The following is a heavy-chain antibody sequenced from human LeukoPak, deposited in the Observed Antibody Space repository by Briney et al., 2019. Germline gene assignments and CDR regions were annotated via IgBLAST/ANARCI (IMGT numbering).Heavy chain of an antibody. CDR1: GGSISSYY. Sequence: LETLSLTCTVSGGSISSYYWSWIRQPAGKGLEWIGRIYTSGSTNYNPSLKSRVTMSVDTSKNQFSLKLSSVTAADTAVYYCARIVGGYCSGGSCYGGWFDPWGQGTLVTVSS. V-gene: IGHV4-4*07. CDR3: ARIVGGYCSGGSCYGGWFDP. J-gene: IGHJ5*02. D-gene: IGHD2-15*01. CDR2: IYTSGST.